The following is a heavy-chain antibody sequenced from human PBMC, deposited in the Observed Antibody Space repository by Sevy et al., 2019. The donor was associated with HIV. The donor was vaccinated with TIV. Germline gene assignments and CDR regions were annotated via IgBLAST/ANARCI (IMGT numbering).Heavy chain of an antibody. V-gene: IGHV1-69*13. CDR3: VGGCSSTSCYPTGYYYYGMDV. Sequence: ASVKVSCKASGGTFSSYAISWVRQAPGQGLEWMGGIIPIFGTANYAQTFQGRVTITADESTGTAYMELSSLRSEDTAVYYCVGGCSSTSCYPTGYYYYGMDVWGQGTTVTVSS. CDR1: GGTFSSYA. CDR2: IIPIFGTA. D-gene: IGHD2-2*01. J-gene: IGHJ6*02.